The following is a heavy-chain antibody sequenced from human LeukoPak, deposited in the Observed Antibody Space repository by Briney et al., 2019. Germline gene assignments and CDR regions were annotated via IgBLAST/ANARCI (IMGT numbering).Heavy chain of an antibody. D-gene: IGHD3-22*01. CDR1: GYTFTSYG. J-gene: IGHJ4*02. V-gene: IGHV1-18*01. CDR3: ARPGGGGYHLENYLDY. Sequence: GASVKVSCKASGYTFTSYGITWVRQAPGQGLEWMGWISPYNGNTNFALKLQGRVTMTTDTSTSTAYMELRSLRFGDTAMYYCARPGGGGYHLENYLDYWGQGTLVTVSS. CDR2: ISPYNGNT.